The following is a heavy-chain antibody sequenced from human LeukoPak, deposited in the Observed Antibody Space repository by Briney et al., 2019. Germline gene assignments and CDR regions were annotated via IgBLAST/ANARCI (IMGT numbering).Heavy chain of an antibody. CDR3: ASERFYYDSSGYYFWGHAFDI. CDR1: GYTFTSHL. J-gene: IGHJ3*02. V-gene: IGHV1-46*01. D-gene: IGHD3-22*01. Sequence: ASVKVSCKTSGYTFTSHLLHWVRQAPGQGLEWMGAINPSSGGLSFPQNSQGRVTMTRDTSTTTAYMELSRLRSDDTAVYYCASERFYYDSSGYYFWGHAFDIWGQGTMVTVSS. CDR2: INPSSGGL.